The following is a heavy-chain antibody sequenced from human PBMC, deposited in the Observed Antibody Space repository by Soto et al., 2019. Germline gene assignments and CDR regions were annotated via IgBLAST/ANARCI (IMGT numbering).Heavy chain of an antibody. CDR2: IIPILGIA. V-gene: IGHV1-69*02. J-gene: IGHJ6*02. Sequence: QVQLVQSGAEVKKPGSSVKVSCKASGGTFSSYTISWVRQAPGQGLEWMGRIIPILGIANYAQKFQGRVKITADKSTSTAYMELSSLRSEDTAVYYCARGLSVRSWLRLYYYGMDVWGQGTTVTVSS. CDR1: GGTFSSYT. CDR3: ARGLSVRSWLRLYYYGMDV. D-gene: IGHD3-9*01.